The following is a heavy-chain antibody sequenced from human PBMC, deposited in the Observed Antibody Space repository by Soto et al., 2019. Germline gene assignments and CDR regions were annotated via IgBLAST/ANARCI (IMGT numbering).Heavy chain of an antibody. V-gene: IGHV4-39*01. Sequence: SETLSLTCNVYGGSIDRSNYYWDWLRQPPGKGLEWIGTTYYNGNAYYNPSLKSRVSMSVDTSKNQFSLKLVSVTAADTAVYYCARHFVGVVIKRWGHLGQGTLVTVS. J-gene: IGHJ1*01. D-gene: IGHD3-10*01. CDR2: TYYNGNA. CDR1: GGSIDRSNYY. CDR3: ARHFVGVVIKRWGH.